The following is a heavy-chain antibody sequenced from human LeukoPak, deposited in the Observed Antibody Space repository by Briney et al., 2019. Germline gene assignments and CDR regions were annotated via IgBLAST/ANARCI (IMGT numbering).Heavy chain of an antibody. V-gene: IGHV4-28*01. Sequence: SETLSLTCAASGYSISSSNWWGWIRQPPGKGLEWIGYIFYSGSTYYNPSLKSRVSMSIDTSKNQFSLKLNSVTAVDTAVYYCARTALDTTTYFHYWGRGTLVTVSS. D-gene: IGHD5-18*01. CDR3: ARTALDTTTYFHY. CDR1: GYSISSSNW. CDR2: IFYSGST. J-gene: IGHJ4*02.